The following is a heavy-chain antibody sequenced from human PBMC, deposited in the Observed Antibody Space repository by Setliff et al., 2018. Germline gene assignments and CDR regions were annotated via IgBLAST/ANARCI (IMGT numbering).Heavy chain of an antibody. CDR3: ARGGVAAAGRKGVFEY. V-gene: IGHV1-46*01. CDR1: GYTFTSYY. Sequence: ASVKVSCKASGYTFTSYYMYWVRQAPGQGLEWMGTINTGGGSASLVDQLQGRVTMTRDTSTSTIYLELNSLTSDDTAVYYCARGGVAAAGRKGVFEYWGQGTLVTVS. D-gene: IGHD6-13*01. CDR2: INTGGGSA. J-gene: IGHJ4*02.